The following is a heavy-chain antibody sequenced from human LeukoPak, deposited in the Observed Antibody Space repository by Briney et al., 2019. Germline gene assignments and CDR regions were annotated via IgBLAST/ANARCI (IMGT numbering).Heavy chain of an antibody. V-gene: IGHV1-69*04. J-gene: IGHJ4*02. D-gene: IGHD5/OR15-5a*01. CDR3: ARDRSSLEHDY. Sequence: ASVKVSCKASGGTFSSYAISWVRQAPGQGLEWMGRIIPILGIANYAQKFQGRVTITADKSTSTAYMELSSLRSEDTAVYYCARDRSSLEHDYWGQGTLVTVSP. CDR1: GGTFSSYA. CDR2: IIPILGIA.